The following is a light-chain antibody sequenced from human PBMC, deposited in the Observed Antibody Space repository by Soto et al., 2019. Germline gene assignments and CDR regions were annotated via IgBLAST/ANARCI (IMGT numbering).Light chain of an antibody. CDR3: QQYDTYPIT. V-gene: IGKV1-5*01. CDR1: QSINNW. Sequence: DVQMTQSPSSLSASVGDRVTITCRASQSINNWLAWYQQKPGKAPKFLIYDASTLETGVPSRFSGRAAGREFTLYLSGRQPEDVASYYCQQYDTYPITFGGGNRVEL. CDR2: DAS. J-gene: IGKJ4*01.